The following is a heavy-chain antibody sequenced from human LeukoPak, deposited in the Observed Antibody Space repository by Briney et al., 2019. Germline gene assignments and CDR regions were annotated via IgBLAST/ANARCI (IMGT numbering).Heavy chain of an antibody. J-gene: IGHJ4*02. D-gene: IGHD3/OR15-3a*01. CDR3: ASVPWTGEPGVTRHFDY. CDR1: GYTFTGYY. CDR2: IIPIFGTA. V-gene: IGHV1-69*06. Sequence: GASVKVSCKASGYTFTGYYMHWVRQAPGQGLEWMGGIIPIFGTANYAQKFQGRVTITADKSTSTAYMELSSLRSEDTAVYYCASVPWTGEPGVTRHFDYWGQGTLVTVSS.